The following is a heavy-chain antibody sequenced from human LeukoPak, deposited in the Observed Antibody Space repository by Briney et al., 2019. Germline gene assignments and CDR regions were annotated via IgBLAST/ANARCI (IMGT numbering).Heavy chain of an antibody. CDR1: GGSFSGYY. CDR2: INHSGST. J-gene: IGHJ4*02. CDR3: ARSPIIVGATAFDY. D-gene: IGHD1-26*01. Sequence: ASETLSLTCAVYGGSFSGYYWSWIRQPPGKGLEWIGEINHSGSTNYNPSLKSRVTISVDTSKNQFSLKLSSVTAADTAVYYCARSPIIVGATAFDYWGQGTLVTVSS. V-gene: IGHV4-34*01.